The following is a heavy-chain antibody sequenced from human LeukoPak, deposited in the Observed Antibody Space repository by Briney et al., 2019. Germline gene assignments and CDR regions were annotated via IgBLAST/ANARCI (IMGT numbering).Heavy chain of an antibody. CDR2: IRYDGNTK. CDR3: ARGTDFGELLSDH. V-gene: IGHV3-30*02. D-gene: IGHD3-10*01. Sequence: GGSLRLSCAASGFTLTSYGMHWVRQAPGKGLEWVAFIRYDGNTKYYADSVKGRFTISRDNSRNTLYLQMNSLRAEDTAVYYCARGTDFGELLSDHWGQGTLVTVPS. J-gene: IGHJ4*02. CDR1: GFTLTSYG.